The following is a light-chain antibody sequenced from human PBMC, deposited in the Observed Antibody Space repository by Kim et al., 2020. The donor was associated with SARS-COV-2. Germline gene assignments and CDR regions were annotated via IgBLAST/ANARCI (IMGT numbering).Light chain of an antibody. CDR2: ATS. CDR1: QTISSY. J-gene: IGKJ5*01. V-gene: IGKV1-39*01. Sequence: AFVGDTVTITCRASQTISSYLNWYQQKPGKAPKLLIYATSSLQSGVPSRFSGSGSGTDYTLTISSLQPEDFATYYCQQSYSIPMTFGQGTRLEIK. CDR3: QQSYSIPMT.